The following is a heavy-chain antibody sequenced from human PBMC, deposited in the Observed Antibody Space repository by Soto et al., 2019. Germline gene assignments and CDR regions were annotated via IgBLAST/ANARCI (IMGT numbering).Heavy chain of an antibody. CDR2: ISGSGGST. CDR3: ARDIVVVPAAMSPNRWLYYYYGMDV. Sequence: PGGSLRLSCAASGFTFSSYAMSWVRQAPGKGLEWVSAISGSGGSTYYADSVKGRFTISRDNSKNTLYLQMNSLRAEDTAVYYCARDIVVVPAAMSPNRWLYYYYGMDVWGQGTTVTVSS. CDR1: GFTFSSYA. J-gene: IGHJ6*02. V-gene: IGHV3-23*01. D-gene: IGHD2-2*01.